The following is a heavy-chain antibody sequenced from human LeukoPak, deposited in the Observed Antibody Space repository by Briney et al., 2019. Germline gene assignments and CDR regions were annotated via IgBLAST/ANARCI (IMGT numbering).Heavy chain of an antibody. Sequence: GGSLRLSCAASGFTFSSYAMSWVRHAPGKGLEWVSAISGSGGSTYYADSVKGRFTISRENSKNTLYLQMNSLRAEDTAVYYCAKDSSLYPYYFDYWGQGTLVTVSS. V-gene: IGHV3-23*01. D-gene: IGHD6-13*01. CDR1: GFTFSSYA. CDR3: AKDSSLYPYYFDY. J-gene: IGHJ4*02. CDR2: ISGSGGST.